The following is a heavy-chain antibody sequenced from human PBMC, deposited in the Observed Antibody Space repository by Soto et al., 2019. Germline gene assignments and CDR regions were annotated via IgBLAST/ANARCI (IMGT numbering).Heavy chain of an antibody. CDR1: GGSISSGGYY. V-gene: IGHV4-31*03. J-gene: IGHJ5*02. CDR3: ALTYDDNWFDP. CDR2: IYYSGST. D-gene: IGHD5-12*01. Sequence: PSETLSLTCTVSGGSISSGGYYWSWICQHPGKGLEWIGYIYYSGSTYYNPSLKSRVTISVDTSKNQFSLKLSSVTAADTAVYYCALTYDDNWFDPWGQGTLVTVSS.